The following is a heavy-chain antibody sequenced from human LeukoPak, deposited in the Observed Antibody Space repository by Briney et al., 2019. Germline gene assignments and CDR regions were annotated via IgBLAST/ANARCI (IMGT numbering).Heavy chain of an antibody. CDR1: GFSLSTSGVG. D-gene: IGHD6-13*01. CDR2: IYWDGDK. V-gene: IGHV2-5*02. J-gene: IGHJ5*02. Sequence: SGPTLVKPTQTLTLTCTFSGFSLSTSGVGVGWIRQPPGKALEWLALIYWDGDKRYSPSLKSRLTITKDTSKNQVVLTMTNMDPVDTATYYCAHTRRNWYSSSWYGGGPYNWFDPWGQGTLVTVSS. CDR3: AHTRRNWYSSSWYGGGPYNWFDP.